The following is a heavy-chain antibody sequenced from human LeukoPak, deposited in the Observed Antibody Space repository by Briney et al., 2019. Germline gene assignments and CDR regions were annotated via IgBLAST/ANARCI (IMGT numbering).Heavy chain of an antibody. Sequence: GGSLRLSCAASGFTFSNYWMSWVRQAPGKGLEWLANINQDGSEIYYVDSVKGRFTISRDNGKNSLYLQINSLRADDTALYYCARDQGSMIVVRMTNWYFDLWGRGTLVTVSS. CDR2: INQDGSEI. D-gene: IGHD3-22*01. CDR1: GFTFSNYW. CDR3: ARDQGSMIVVRMTNWYFDL. V-gene: IGHV3-7*01. J-gene: IGHJ2*01.